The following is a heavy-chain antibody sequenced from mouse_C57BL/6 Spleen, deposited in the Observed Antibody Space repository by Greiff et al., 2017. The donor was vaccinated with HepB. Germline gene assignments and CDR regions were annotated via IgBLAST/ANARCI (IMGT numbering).Heavy chain of an antibody. CDR2: ISSGGDYI. CDR3: TRNGNYGGYYAMDY. D-gene: IGHD2-1*01. CDR1: GFTFSSYA. Sequence: EVHLVESGEGLVKPGGSLKLSCAASGFTFSSYAMSWVRQTPEKRLEWVAYISSGGDYIYYADTVKGRFTISRDNARNTLYLQMSSLKSEDTAMYYCTRNGNYGGYYAMDYWGQGTSVTVSS. J-gene: IGHJ4*01. V-gene: IGHV5-9-1*02.